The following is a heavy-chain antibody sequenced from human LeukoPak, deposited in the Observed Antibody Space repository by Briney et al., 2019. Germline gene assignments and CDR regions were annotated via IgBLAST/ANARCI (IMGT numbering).Heavy chain of an antibody. D-gene: IGHD5-12*01. V-gene: IGHV4-61*02. CDR1: GGSISSGSYY. CDR2: IYTSGST. J-gene: IGHJ4*02. CDR3: ARGGNSALVY. Sequence: PSETLSLTCTVSGGSISSGSYYWSWIRRPAGKGLEWIGRIYTSGSTNYNPSLKSRVTISVDTSKNQFSLKLSSVTAADTAVYYRARGGNSALVYWGQGTLVTVSS.